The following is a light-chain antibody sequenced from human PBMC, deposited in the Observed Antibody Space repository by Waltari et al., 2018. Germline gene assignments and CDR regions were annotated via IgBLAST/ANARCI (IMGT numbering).Light chain of an antibody. J-gene: IGLJ3*02. CDR2: DVS. CDR1: RREGGGYYY. Sequence: QSALTQPSSLSGSPGQSVHLPCPGNRREGGGYYYVPWYQQHPGKAPKLMIYDVSKRPSGVSNRFSGSKSGNTASLTISGLQAEDEADYYCSSYTSSSTWVFGGGTKLTVL. V-gene: IGLV2-14*01. CDR3: SSYTSSSTWV.